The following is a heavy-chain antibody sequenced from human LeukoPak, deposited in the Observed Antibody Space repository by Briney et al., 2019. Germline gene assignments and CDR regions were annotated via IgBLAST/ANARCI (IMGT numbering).Heavy chain of an antibody. CDR3: ARGTVTTFNYYGMDV. J-gene: IGHJ6*04. CDR1: GFTFSSYA. CDR2: ISYDGSNK. D-gene: IGHD4-17*01. V-gene: IGHV3-30*04. Sequence: GGSLRLSCAASGFTFSSYAMHWVRQAPGKGLEWVAVISYDGSNKYYADSVKGRFTISRDNSKNTLYLQMNSLRAEDTAVYYCARGTVTTFNYYGMDVWGKGTTVIVSS.